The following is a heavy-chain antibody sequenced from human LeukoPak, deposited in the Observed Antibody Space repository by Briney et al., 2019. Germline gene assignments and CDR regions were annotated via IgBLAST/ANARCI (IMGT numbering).Heavy chain of an antibody. V-gene: IGHV3-23*01. CDR1: GFTFNISA. Sequence: PGGSLTLFCAASGFTFNISAMRWVRQAPGKGLECVSPISGSGGSTYYADSVQSRFTISRDKSKNTLYVQMNSLRAEDTYVYCCAKLGKAARFHLFPYYFDYWGQGTLVSVSS. CDR3: AKLGKAARFHLFPYYFDY. CDR2: ISGSGGST. J-gene: IGHJ4*02. D-gene: IGHD6-6*01.